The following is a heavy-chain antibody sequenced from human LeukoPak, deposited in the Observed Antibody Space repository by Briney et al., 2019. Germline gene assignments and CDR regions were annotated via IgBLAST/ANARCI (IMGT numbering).Heavy chain of an antibody. CDR2: ISSSGSTI. Sequence: PGGSLRLSCAASGFTFSSYEMNWVRQAPGKVLEWVSYISSSGSTIYYADSVKGRFTISRDNAKNSLYLQMNSLRAEDSAVYYCARDQAERHSDYWGQGTLVTVSS. CDR3: ARDQAERHSDY. J-gene: IGHJ4*02. V-gene: IGHV3-48*03. CDR1: GFTFSSYE. D-gene: IGHD6-25*01.